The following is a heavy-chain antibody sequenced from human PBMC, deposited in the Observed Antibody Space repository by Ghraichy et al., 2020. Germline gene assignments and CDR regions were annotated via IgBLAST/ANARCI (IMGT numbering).Heavy chain of an antibody. V-gene: IGHV3-13*04. D-gene: IGHD5-12*01. CDR3: ARVALQNWYFYL. J-gene: IGHJ2*01. Sequence: EWVSAIGTAGDPYYPGSVKGRFTISRENAKNSLYLQMNSLRAGDTAVYYCARVALQNWYFYLCGRVT. CDR2: IGTAGDP.